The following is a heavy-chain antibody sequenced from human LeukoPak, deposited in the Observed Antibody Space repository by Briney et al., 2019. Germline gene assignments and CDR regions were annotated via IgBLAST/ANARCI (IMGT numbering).Heavy chain of an antibody. J-gene: IGHJ4*02. CDR2: ISGSGGST. CDR3: AKGGDDYVWGSYREYYFDY. D-gene: IGHD3-16*02. CDR1: GFTFSSYA. Sequence: GGSLRLSCAASGFTFSSYAMSWVRQAPGKGLEWVSAISGSGGSTYYADSVKGRFTISRDNSKNTLYLQMNSLRAEDTAVYYCAKGGDDYVWGSYREYYFDYWGQGTLVTVSS. V-gene: IGHV3-23*01.